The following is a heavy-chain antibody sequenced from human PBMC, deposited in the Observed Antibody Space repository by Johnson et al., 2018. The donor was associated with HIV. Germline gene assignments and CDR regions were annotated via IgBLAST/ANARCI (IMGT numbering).Heavy chain of an antibody. V-gene: IGHV3-7*01. Sequence: VQLVESGGGLVQPGGSLRLSCAASGFTFSSYAMSWVRQAPGKGLEWVANIKQDGSEKYYVDSVKGRFTISRDNAKNSLYLQMNSLRAEDTAVYYGARDGPWLPSQRDAFDIWGQGTTVTVSS. CDR3: ARDGPWLPSQRDAFDI. D-gene: IGHD5-24*01. CDR2: IKQDGSEK. CDR1: GFTFSSYA. J-gene: IGHJ3*02.